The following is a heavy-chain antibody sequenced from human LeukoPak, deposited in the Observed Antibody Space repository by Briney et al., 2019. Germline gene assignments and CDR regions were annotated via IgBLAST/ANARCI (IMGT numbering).Heavy chain of an antibody. D-gene: IGHD6-19*01. V-gene: IGHV3-30*18. CDR3: AKDRIAVAGHFDY. CDR2: ISYDGSNK. CDR1: GFTFSSYG. J-gene: IGHJ4*02. Sequence: LRLSCAASGFTFSSYGMHWVRQAPGKGLEWVAVISYDGSNKYYADSVKGRFTISRDNSKNTLYLQMNSLRAEDTAVYYCAKDRIAVAGHFDYWGQGTLVTVSS.